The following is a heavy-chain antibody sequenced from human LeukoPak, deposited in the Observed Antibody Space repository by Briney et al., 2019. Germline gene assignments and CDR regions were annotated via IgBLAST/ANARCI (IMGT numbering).Heavy chain of an antibody. Sequence: ASVKVSCKASGYTFTGYYMHWVRQAPGQGLEWMGWINPNSGGTNYAQKFQGRVTMTRDTSISTAYMELSRLRSDDTAVYYCARGPGEEYDILTGYCPGDYWGQGTLVTVSS. CDR2: INPNSGGT. CDR3: ARGPGEEYDILTGYCPGDY. V-gene: IGHV1-2*02. D-gene: IGHD3-9*01. CDR1: GYTFTGYY. J-gene: IGHJ4*02.